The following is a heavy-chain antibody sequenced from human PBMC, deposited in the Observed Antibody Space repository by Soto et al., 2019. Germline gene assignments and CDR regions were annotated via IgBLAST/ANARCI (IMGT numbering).Heavy chain of an antibody. CDR2: IKQDGSEK. Sequence: GGSLRLSCAASGFTFSSYWMSWVRQAPGKGLEWVANIKQDGSEKYYVDSVKGRFTISRDNAKNSLYLQMNSLRAEDTAVYYCARVADSSGYYPHYFDYWGQGTLVTVSS. CDR3: ARVADSSGYYPHYFDY. J-gene: IGHJ4*02. CDR1: GFTFSSYW. V-gene: IGHV3-7*01. D-gene: IGHD3-22*01.